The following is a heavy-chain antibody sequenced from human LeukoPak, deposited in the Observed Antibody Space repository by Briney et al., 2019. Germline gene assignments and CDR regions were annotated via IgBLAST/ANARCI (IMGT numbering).Heavy chain of an antibody. CDR2: ISSSSSYI. Sequence: GGSLRLSCAASGFTFSSYSMNWVRQAPGKGLEWVSSISSSSSYIYYADSVKGRFTISRGNAKNSLYLQMNSLRAEDTAVYYCAREDDYVWGSYRPSGWGQGTLVTVSS. J-gene: IGHJ4*02. V-gene: IGHV3-21*01. D-gene: IGHD3-16*02. CDR3: AREDDYVWGSYRPSG. CDR1: GFTFSSYS.